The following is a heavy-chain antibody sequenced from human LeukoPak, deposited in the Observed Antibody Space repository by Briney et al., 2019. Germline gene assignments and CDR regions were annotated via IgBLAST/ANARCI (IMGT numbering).Heavy chain of an antibody. CDR1: GFTFDDYA. CDR2: ISWNSGSI. Sequence: GGSLRLSCAASGFTFDDYAMHWVRQAPGKGLEWVSGISWNSGSIGYADSVKGRFTISRDNAKNSLYLQMNSLRAEDTALYYCSKERDAFDIWGQGTMVTVSP. J-gene: IGHJ3*02. CDR3: SKERDAFDI. V-gene: IGHV3-9*01.